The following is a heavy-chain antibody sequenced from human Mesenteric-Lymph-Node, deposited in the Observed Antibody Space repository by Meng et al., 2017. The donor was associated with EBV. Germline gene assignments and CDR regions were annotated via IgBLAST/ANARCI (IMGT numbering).Heavy chain of an antibody. V-gene: IGHV1-24*01. D-gene: IGHD3-16*01. CDR3: ATGDYGRDVFDY. CDR1: GYTLRELS. J-gene: IGHJ4*02. CDR2: LDLTDGER. Sequence: QVQRVQSGAEVKKPGPSLKVSCKVSGYTLRELSMHWVRQAPGKGLEWMGGLDLTDGERIYAQKFQGRVTMTEDTSTNTAYMELSSLTFEDTAVYYCATGDYGRDVFDYWGQGTLVTVSS.